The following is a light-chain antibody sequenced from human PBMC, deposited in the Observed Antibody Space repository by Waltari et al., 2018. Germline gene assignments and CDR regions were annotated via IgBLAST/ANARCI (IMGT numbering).Light chain of an antibody. CDR1: SDINVGTYR. Sequence: QAVLTQPSSLSASPGASASLTCTLRSDINVGTYRILWYQQKAGSPPQFLLKYKSDSNPRGGCGFPGRFSGSKDGSANAGVLLISGLQSEDEGDYYCMIFYSSAWVFGGGTKLTVL. J-gene: IGLJ3*02. CDR2: YKSDSNP. V-gene: IGLV5-45*02. CDR3: MIFYSSAWV.